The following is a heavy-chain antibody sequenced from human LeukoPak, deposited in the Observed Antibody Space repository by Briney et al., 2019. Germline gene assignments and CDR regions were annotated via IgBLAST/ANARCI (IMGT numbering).Heavy chain of an antibody. CDR1: GGSVSSGSYY. V-gene: IGHV4-61*01. CDR2: IYYSGST. Sequence: SETLSLTCTVSGGSVSSGSYYWSWIRQPPGKGLEWIGYIYYSGSTNYNPSLKSRVTISVDTPKNQFSLKLSSVTAADTAVYYCARGSSYCSGGSCTPGYWFDPWGQGTLVTVSS. CDR3: ARGSSYCSGGSCTPGYWFDP. D-gene: IGHD2-15*01. J-gene: IGHJ5*02.